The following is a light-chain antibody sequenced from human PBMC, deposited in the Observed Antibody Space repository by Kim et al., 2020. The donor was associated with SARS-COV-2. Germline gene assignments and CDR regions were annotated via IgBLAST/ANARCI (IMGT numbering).Light chain of an antibody. J-gene: IGKJ4*01. CDR2: GAS. Sequence: SAGERATLACRARQSGGSSVLAWYQQKPGQAPRHLSYGASSRATGIPDRFSGSGSGTDFTLTISRLEPEDFAVYYCQQYGRAPLTFGGGTKVDIK. V-gene: IGKV3-20*01. CDR1: QSGGSSV. CDR3: QQYGRAPLT.